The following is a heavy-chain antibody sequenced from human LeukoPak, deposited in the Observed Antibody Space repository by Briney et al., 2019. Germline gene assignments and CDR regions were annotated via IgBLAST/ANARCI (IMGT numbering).Heavy chain of an antibody. V-gene: IGHV3-23*01. D-gene: IGHD3-22*01. J-gene: IGHJ4*02. CDR3: AKVPRYDSSGYYPIY. Sequence: PGGSLRLSCAASGFTFGSYGMSWVRQAPGKGLEWVSAISGSGGSTYYADSVKGRFTISRDNSKNTLYLQMNSLRAEDTAVYYCAKVPRYDSSGYYPIYWGQGTLVTVSS. CDR2: ISGSGGST. CDR1: GFTFGSYG.